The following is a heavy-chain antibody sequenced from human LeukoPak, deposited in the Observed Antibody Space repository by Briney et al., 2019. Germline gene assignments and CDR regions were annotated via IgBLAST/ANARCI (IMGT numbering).Heavy chain of an antibody. CDR3: AKEFSPGQWLVFGCFDY. CDR2: ISGSGGST. D-gene: IGHD6-19*01. V-gene: IGHV3-23*01. J-gene: IGHJ4*02. Sequence: GGSLRLSCAASGFTFSSYAMSWVRQAPGKGLKWVSDISGSGGSTYYADSVKGRFTISRDNSKNTLYLQMHSLRAEDTAVYYCAKEFSPGQWLVFGCFDYWGQGTLVTVSS. CDR1: GFTFSSYA.